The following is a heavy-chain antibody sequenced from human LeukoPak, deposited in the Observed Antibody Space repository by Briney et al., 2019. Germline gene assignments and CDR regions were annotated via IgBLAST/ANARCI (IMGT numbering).Heavy chain of an antibody. D-gene: IGHD3-3*01. CDR2: ISTSGST. V-gene: IGHV4-4*07. J-gene: IGHJ3*02. CDR1: GGSISSYY. Sequence: SETLSLTCTVSGGSISSYYWSWIRQPAGKGLEWIGRISTSGSTNYNPSLKSRVTMSVDTSKNQFSLRMNSVTAAETAVYYCARGGPYDFWSGRDAFDIWGQGTMVTVSS. CDR3: ARGGPYDFWSGRDAFDI.